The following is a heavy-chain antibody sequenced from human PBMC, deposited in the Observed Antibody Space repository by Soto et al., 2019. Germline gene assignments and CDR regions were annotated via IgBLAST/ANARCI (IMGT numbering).Heavy chain of an antibody. CDR3: AKVPPIASVGPTLDY. V-gene: IGHV3-23*01. D-gene: IGHD6-13*01. CDR2: ISSNGGRT. Sequence: EVQLLESGGGLVQPGGSLRLSCAASGFTFSAYVMCWVRQAPGKGPEWVSAISSNGGRTFYTDSVKGRFTISRDNSKNTLYLQMSSLRVEDTAIYYCAKVPPIASVGPTLDYWGQGTLVSVSS. CDR1: GFTFSAYV. J-gene: IGHJ4*02.